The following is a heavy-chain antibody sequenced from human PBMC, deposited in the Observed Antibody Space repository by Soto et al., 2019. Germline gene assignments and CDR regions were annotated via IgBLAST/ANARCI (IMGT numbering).Heavy chain of an antibody. V-gene: IGHV3-74*01. Sequence: EVQLVESGGGLIQRGGSLRLSCVASGFTLSSYLMHWVRQAPGKGLVWVSRISSDGSSIIDADFVKGRFTVSRDNAKNTLYLQMNSLRDEDTAVYYCARVPATRRAVPGTDGYNYYHGMDVWGQGTTVTVSS. CDR3: ARVPATRRAVPGTDGYNYYHGMDV. CDR1: GFTLSSYL. D-gene: IGHD6-19*01. J-gene: IGHJ6*02. CDR2: ISSDGSSI.